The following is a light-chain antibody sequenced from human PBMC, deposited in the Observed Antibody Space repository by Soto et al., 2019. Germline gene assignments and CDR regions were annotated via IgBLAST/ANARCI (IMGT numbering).Light chain of an antibody. J-gene: IGKJ1*01. V-gene: IGKV3-20*01. CDR3: QQYDDSET. Sequence: EIVLTQSPDTLSLSPGERATLSCRASQSVSSDYLAWYQQKPGQAPRLLIYGASNRATGVPDRFSGSGSGKDFTLTISRLEPEDFAVYYCQQYDDSETFGQGTKVEIK. CDR1: QSVSSDY. CDR2: GAS.